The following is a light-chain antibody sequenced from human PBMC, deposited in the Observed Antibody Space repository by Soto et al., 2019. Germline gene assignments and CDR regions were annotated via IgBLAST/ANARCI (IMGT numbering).Light chain of an antibody. CDR3: QYYDSSLSGVV. V-gene: IGLV1-40*01. J-gene: IGLJ2*01. CDR1: SSNIGAGYD. Sequence: QSVLTQPPSVSGAPGQRVTISCTGSSSNIGAGYDVHWYQQLPATAPKLLIYGNSNRPSGVPDRFSGSKSGTSASLAITGLQAEDEADYYCQYYDSSLSGVVFGGGTKLTVL. CDR2: GNS.